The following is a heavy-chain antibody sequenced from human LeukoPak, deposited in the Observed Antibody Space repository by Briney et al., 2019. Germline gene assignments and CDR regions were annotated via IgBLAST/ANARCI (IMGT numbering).Heavy chain of an antibody. D-gene: IGHD3-22*01. CDR3: ARDEGGYYFESSGHYRSTGYNDYYSDMDV. CDR2: IIPIFGTA. CDR1: GGTFSSYA. J-gene: IGHJ6*02. V-gene: IGHV1-69*06. Sequence: ASVKVSCKASGGTFSSYAISWVRQAPGQGLEWMGGIIPIFGTANYAQKFQGRVTITADRSTNTAYMELSSLRSEDTAVYYCARDEGGYYFESSGHYRSTGYNDYYSDMDVWGQGTTVTVSS.